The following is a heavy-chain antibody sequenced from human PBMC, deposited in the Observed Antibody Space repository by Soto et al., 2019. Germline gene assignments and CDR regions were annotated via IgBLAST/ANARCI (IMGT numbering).Heavy chain of an antibody. J-gene: IGHJ6*02. CDR2: ITYEGSQI. CDR3: AKGRGEMNWANYYGLDV. V-gene: IGHV3-30*18. Sequence: GGSLRLSRAACGFTFPRFGMHCVRQAPGKGLEWVALITYEGSQIYYADAVKGRFTISRDNGDNTLSLQMDNLRIEDTATYFCAKGRGEMNWANYYGLDVWGQGTTVTVSS. CDR1: GFTFPRFG. D-gene: IGHD7-27*01.